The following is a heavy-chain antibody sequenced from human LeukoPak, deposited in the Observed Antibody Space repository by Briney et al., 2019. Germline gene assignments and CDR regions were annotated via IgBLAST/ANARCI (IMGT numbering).Heavy chain of an antibody. V-gene: IGHV3-21*04. CDR1: GFTFSSYS. CDR3: AKLQQLVPWFDP. D-gene: IGHD6-13*01. J-gene: IGHJ5*02. Sequence: GGSLRLSCAVSGFTFSSYSMNWVRQAPGKGLEWVSSISVGSTYLYYVDSLKGRFTISRDNSKNTLYLQMNSLRAEDTAVYYCAKLQQLVPWFDPWGQGTLVTVSS. CDR2: ISVGSTYL.